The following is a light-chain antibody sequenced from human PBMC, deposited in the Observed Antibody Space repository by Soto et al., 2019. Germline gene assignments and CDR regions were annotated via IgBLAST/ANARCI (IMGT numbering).Light chain of an antibody. CDR2: EVN. J-gene: IGLJ1*01. Sequence: QSALTQPPSASGSPGQSVTISCTGTSSDVGACNYVSWYQQHPGKAPNLMIYEVNKRPSGVPDRFSGSKSGNTASLTVSGLQAEDEADYYCSSYAGSNNFGVFGTGTKVTVL. V-gene: IGLV2-8*01. CDR3: SSYAGSNNFGV. CDR1: SSDVGACNY.